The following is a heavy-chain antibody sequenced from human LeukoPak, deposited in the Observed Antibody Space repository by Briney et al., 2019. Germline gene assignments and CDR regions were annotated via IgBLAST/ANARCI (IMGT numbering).Heavy chain of an antibody. CDR1: GGSISSYY. CDR2: IYYSGST. Sequence: SETLSLTCTVSGGSISSYYWSWIRQPPGKGLEWIGYIYYSGSTNYNPSLKSRVTISVDTSKNQFSLKLSSVTAADTAVYYCARVALNPYYFDYWGQGTLVTVSS. CDR3: ARVALNPYYFDY. V-gene: IGHV4-59*01. J-gene: IGHJ4*02.